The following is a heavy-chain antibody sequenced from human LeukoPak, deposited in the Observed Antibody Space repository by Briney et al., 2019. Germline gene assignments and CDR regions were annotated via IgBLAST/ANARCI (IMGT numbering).Heavy chain of an antibody. Sequence: SETLSLTCSVSGGSVSSRTHYWAWIRQPPGKGLEWIGSINYSGKLTFNPSLKSRVTISVDTSKNQFSLKLSSVTAADTAVYYCARGQDVVVVAAAKMYNWFDPWGQGTLVTVSS. V-gene: IGHV4-39*07. CDR2: INYSGKL. J-gene: IGHJ5*02. CDR3: ARGQDVVVVAAAKMYNWFDP. D-gene: IGHD2-15*01. CDR1: GGSVSSRTHY.